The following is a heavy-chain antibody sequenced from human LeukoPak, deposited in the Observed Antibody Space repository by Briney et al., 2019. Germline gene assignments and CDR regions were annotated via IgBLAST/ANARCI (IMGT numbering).Heavy chain of an antibody. V-gene: IGHV3-48*01. CDR3: ASEHPFLEWGYFDY. J-gene: IGHJ4*02. Sequence: GGSLRLSCAASGFTFSSYNMNWVRQAPGKGLEWVSYISSSSRTIYYADSVKGRFTFSRDNAKNSLYLQMNSLRAEDTAVYYCASEHPFLEWGYFDYWGQGTLVTVSS. D-gene: IGHD3-3*01. CDR1: GFTFSSYN. CDR2: ISSSSRTI.